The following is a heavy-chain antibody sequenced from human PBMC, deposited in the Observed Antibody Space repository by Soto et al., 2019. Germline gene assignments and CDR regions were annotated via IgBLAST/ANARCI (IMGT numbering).Heavy chain of an antibody. Sequence: EVQLVESGGGLVQPGGSLRLSCAASGFTFSSYSMNWVRQAPGKGLEWVSYISSSSSTVYYADSVKGRFTISRDNAKNSLYVQMSSLRAEDTAVYYCARHPERIAEIGWFDPWGQGTLVTVSS. CDR3: ARHPERIAEIGWFDP. D-gene: IGHD6-13*01. CDR2: ISSSSSTV. J-gene: IGHJ5*02. CDR1: GFTFSSYS. V-gene: IGHV3-48*01.